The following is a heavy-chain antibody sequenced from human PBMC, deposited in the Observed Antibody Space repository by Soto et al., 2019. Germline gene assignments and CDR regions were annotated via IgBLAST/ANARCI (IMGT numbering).Heavy chain of an antibody. CDR2: LYNTGST. J-gene: IGHJ4*02. CDR3: ARGDYYDHGAD. D-gene: IGHD3-22*01. CDR1: GASISRYY. Sequence: PSETLSLTCTVSGASISRYYWSWIRQSPGKGLEWIGYLYNTGSTIYNPSLKSRITMSLDTSENHFSLKLRSVTAADTAIYYCARGDYYDHGADWGQGTLVTVSS. V-gene: IGHV4-59*01.